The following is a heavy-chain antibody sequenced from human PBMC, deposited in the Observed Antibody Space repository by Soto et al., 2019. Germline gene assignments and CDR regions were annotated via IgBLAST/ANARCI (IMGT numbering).Heavy chain of an antibody. V-gene: IGHV4-34*01. J-gene: IGHJ5*02. Sequence: SETLSLTCAVHGGSFSAYYWSWIRQPPGKGLEWIGEINHSGNPYYNPSLKSRVIISVDRSKNQFSLKVRSVTAADTAVYYCARESDGNWFDPWGQGTLVTVSS. CDR2: INHSGNP. CDR3: ARESDGNWFDP. CDR1: GGSFSAYY.